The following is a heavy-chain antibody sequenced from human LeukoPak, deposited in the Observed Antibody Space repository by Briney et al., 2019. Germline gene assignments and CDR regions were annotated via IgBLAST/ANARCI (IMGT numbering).Heavy chain of an antibody. J-gene: IGHJ6*04. CDR1: GFTFDDYA. Sequence: PGGSLRLSCAASGFTFDDYAMHWVRQAPGKGLEWVSLISWDGGSTYYADSVKGRFTISRDNSKNSLYLQMNSLRAEDTALYYCAKSLEEYQLLVSMDVWGKGTTVTVSS. CDR2: ISWDGGST. CDR3: AKSLEEYQLLVSMDV. V-gene: IGHV3-43D*04. D-gene: IGHD2-2*01.